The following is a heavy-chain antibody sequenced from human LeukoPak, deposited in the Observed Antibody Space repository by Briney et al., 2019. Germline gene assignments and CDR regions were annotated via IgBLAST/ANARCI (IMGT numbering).Heavy chain of an antibody. CDR3: AREANYYGSGSYFEGTFDY. J-gene: IGHJ4*02. V-gene: IGHV4-59*13. D-gene: IGHD3-10*01. Sequence: NPSETLSLTCTVSGVSITTYYWSWIRQPPGKGLEWIGYIYHSGSTNYNPSLKSRVTISVDTSKNEFSLKLTSVTAADTAVYYCAREANYYGSGSYFEGTFDYWGQGSPVTVSS. CDR2: IYHSGST. CDR1: GVSITTYY.